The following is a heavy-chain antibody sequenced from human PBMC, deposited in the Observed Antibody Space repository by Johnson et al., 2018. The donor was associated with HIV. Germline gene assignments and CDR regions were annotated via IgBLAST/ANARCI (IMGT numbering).Heavy chain of an antibody. Sequence: VQLVESGGGLVQPGGSLILSCAASGFTFSSFWMTWVRQAPGKGLEWVANIKQDGSEKYYVDSVKGRFTISRDNAKNSLYLQMNSLRAEDTAVYYCARAYYTFWSGYDAFDIWGQGTMVTVSS. CDR1: GFTFSSFW. CDR2: IKQDGSEK. CDR3: ARAYYTFWSGYDAFDI. J-gene: IGHJ3*02. V-gene: IGHV3-7*04. D-gene: IGHD3-3*01.